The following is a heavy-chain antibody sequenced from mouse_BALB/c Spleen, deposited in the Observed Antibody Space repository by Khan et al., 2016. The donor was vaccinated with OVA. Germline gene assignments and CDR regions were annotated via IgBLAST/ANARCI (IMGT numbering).Heavy chain of an antibody. J-gene: IGHJ2*01. V-gene: IGHV3-2*02. CDR3: ARSVTITTVVATDFDY. D-gene: IGHD1-1*01. CDR1: GYSITSDYA. Sequence: EVQLQESGPGLVKPSQFLSLTCTVTGYSITSDYAWNWIRQFPGNKLEWMAYISYSGRTSYNPSLKSRLSITRDTSKNQFFLQLNSVTTEDTATYDCARSVTITTVVATDFDYWGQGTTLTVSS. CDR2: ISYSGRT.